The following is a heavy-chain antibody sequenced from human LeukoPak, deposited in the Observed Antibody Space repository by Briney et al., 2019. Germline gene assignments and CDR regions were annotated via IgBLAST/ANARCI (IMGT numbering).Heavy chain of an antibody. CDR2: IRYDGDDE. Sequence: PGGSLRLSCASSGFTFSTYGMHWVRQAPGKGLEWVAFIRYDGDDEYYADSVRGRFTISRDNSRNTLYLQMNSLRAEDTAVYYCARDLLGGIYFLGFWGQGTLVTLSS. D-gene: IGHD1-26*01. J-gene: IGHJ4*02. V-gene: IGHV3-30*02. CDR1: GFTFSTYG. CDR3: ARDLLGGIYFLGF.